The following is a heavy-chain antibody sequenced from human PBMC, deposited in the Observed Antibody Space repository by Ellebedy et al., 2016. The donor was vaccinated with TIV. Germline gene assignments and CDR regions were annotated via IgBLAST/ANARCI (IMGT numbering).Heavy chain of an antibody. CDR3: ARELYYYDSSGYYYDYYGMDV. CDR1: GFTFSSYW. V-gene: IGHV3-74*01. Sequence: GGSLRLSCAASGFTFSSYWMHWVRQAPGKGLVWVSRINSDGSSTSYADSVKGRFTISRDNAKNTLYLQMNSLRAEDTAVYYCARELYYYDSSGYYYDYYGMDVWGQGTTVTVSS. D-gene: IGHD3-22*01. J-gene: IGHJ6*02. CDR2: INSDGSST.